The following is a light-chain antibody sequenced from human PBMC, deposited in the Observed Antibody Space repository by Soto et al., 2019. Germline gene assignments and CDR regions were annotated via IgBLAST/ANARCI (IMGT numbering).Light chain of an antibody. V-gene: IGLV4-69*01. CDR3: QTWGTGIQV. Sequence: QPVLTQSHSASASLGASVKLTCTLSSGHSSYAIAWHQQQPEKGPRYLMKLNSDGSHSKGDGIPDRFSGSSSAADRYLTISSLQSEDEADYYCQTWGTGIQVFGGGTQLTVL. CDR2: LNSDGSH. J-gene: IGLJ2*01. CDR1: SGHSSYA.